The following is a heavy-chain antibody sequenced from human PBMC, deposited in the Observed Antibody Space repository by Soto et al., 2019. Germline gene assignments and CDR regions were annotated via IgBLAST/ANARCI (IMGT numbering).Heavy chain of an antibody. CDR1: GFTFSSYW. CDR3: VRTSLVVAAATREDY. V-gene: IGHV3-74*01. J-gene: IGHJ4*02. CDR2: INSDGSST. Sequence: EVQLAESGGGLVQPGGSPRLSCAASGFTFSSYWMHWVRQAPGKGLVWVSRINSDGSSTSYADSVKGRFTISRDNAKNTLYLQMNSLRAEDTAVYYCVRTSLVVAAATREDYWGQGTLVTVSS. D-gene: IGHD2-15*01.